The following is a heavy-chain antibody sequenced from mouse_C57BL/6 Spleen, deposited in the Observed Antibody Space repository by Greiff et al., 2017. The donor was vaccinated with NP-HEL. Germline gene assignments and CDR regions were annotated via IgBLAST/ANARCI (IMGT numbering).Heavy chain of an antibody. CDR3: ARERDYYGSPFAY. CDR2: INYDGSST. Sequence: EVKLMESEGGLVQPGSSMKLSCTASGFTFSDYYMAWVRQVPEKGLEWVANINYDGSSTYYLDSLRSRFIISRDNAKNILYLQMSSLKSEDTATYYCARERDYYGSPFAYWGQGTLVTVSA. D-gene: IGHD1-1*01. V-gene: IGHV5-16*01. J-gene: IGHJ3*01. CDR1: GFTFSDYY.